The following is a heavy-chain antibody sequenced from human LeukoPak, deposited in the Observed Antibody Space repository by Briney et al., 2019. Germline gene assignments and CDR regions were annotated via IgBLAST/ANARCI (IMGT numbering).Heavy chain of an antibody. CDR1: GGSISSSSYY. CDR3: ARRGTVTTGGYFDY. V-gene: IGHV4-39*01. CDR2: IYYSGST. J-gene: IGHJ4*02. Sequence: PSETLSLTCTVSGGSISSSSYYWGWIRQPPGKWLEWIGSIYYSGSTYYNPSLKSRVTISVDTSKNQFSLKLSSVTAADTAVYYCARRGTVTTGGYFDYWGQGTLVTVSS. D-gene: IGHD4-17*01.